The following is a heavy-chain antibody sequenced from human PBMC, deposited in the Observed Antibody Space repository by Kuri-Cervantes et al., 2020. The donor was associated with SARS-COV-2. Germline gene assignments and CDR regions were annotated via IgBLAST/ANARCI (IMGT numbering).Heavy chain of an antibody. CDR2: ISYDGSNK. V-gene: IGHV3-30*18. D-gene: IGHD3-9*01. CDR3: AKDILTGYLGY. Sequence: GESLKISCAASGFTFSSYGMHWVRQAPGKGLEWVAVISYDGSNKYYADSVKGRFTISRDNSKNTLYLQMNSLRAEDTAVYYCAKDILTGYLGYWGQGTLVTVSS. CDR1: GFTFSSYG. J-gene: IGHJ4*02.